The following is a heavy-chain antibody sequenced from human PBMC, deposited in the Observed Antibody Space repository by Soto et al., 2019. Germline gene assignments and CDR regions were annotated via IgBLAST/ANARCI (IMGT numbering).Heavy chain of an antibody. CDR3: ARDHRYSSSFFDS. D-gene: IGHD6-6*01. CDR1: GYAFSDHG. V-gene: IGHV1-18*04. J-gene: IGHJ4*02. Sequence: QVRLVLSGDELKKPGASMKVSCKASGYAFSDHGISWVRQAPGQGLGWIGWISAYNGNTNYAQKFQGRVTVTTDASTTTAYMEVRSLTSDDTAVYYCARDHRYSSSFFDSWSQGTLITVSS. CDR2: ISAYNGNT.